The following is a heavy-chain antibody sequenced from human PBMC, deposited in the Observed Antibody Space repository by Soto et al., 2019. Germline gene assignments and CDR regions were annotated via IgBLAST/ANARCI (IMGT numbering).Heavy chain of an antibody. J-gene: IGHJ6*02. CDR1: GDSVSSNSAA. CDR2: TYYRSKWYN. V-gene: IGHV6-1*01. Sequence: SQTLSLTCAISGDSVSSNSAAWNWIRQSPSRGLEWLGRTYYRSKWYNDDAESVKSRIAINADTFKNQFSLQLNSVTPEDTAIYYCARGRRDYYAMDVSGQATTVTVSS. CDR3: ARGRRDYYAMDV.